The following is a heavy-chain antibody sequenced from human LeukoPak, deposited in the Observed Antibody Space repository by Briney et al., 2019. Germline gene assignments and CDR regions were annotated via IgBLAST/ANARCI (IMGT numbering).Heavy chain of an antibody. J-gene: IGHJ3*02. CDR1: GFTFSSYA. CDR3: ASYRYGSTFAFDI. CDR2: LSPSGASI. V-gene: IGHV3-23*01. Sequence: PWGSLPLSCAASGFTFSSYAMSWVRQAPGRGLEWVSSLSPSGASIYYADSVKGRFTISRDNSKNTLYLQMNSLRAEDTAVYYCASYRYGSTFAFDIWGQGTMATASS. D-gene: IGHD6-13*01.